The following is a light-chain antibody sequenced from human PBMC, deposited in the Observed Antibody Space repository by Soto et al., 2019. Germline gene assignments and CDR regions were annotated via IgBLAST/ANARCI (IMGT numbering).Light chain of an antibody. CDR2: DAS. CDR3: QQYDNLPLT. Sequence: DIQMTQSPSSLSASVGDRVIITCQASQDISKYLNWYQQKPGKAPKLLIYDASKLETGVPSRFSGSASGTDFTFTISSLQPEEIATYYCQQYDNLPLTFGGGTKVEIK. J-gene: IGKJ4*01. CDR1: QDISKY. V-gene: IGKV1-33*01.